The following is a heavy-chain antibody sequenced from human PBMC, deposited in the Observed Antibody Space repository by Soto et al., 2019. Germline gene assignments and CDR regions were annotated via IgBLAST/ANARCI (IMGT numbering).Heavy chain of an antibody. D-gene: IGHD2-21*02. Sequence: ASVKVSCKASGYTFTSYGISWVRQAPGQGLERMGWISAYNSNTNYAQKLQGRVTMTTDTSTSTAYMELRSLRSDDTAVYYCARDLWGYCGADCYPMDVWGQGTTVTVSS. V-gene: IGHV1-18*01. CDR2: ISAYNSNT. CDR1: GYTFTSYG. CDR3: ARDLWGYCGADCYPMDV. J-gene: IGHJ6*02.